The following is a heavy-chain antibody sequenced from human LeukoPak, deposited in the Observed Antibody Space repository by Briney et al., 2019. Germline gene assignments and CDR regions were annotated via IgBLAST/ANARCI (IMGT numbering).Heavy chain of an antibody. Sequence: PSETLSLTCTVSGGLISISTYYWGWIRQPPGKGLEWIGSIYYSGTTHYNPSLKSRVTIAVDTSKNQFSLKLISVTAADTAVYYCARVYGSGYDFRGAFDIWGQGTMVTVSS. V-gene: IGHV4-39*07. CDR3: ARVYGSGYDFRGAFDI. CDR1: GGLISISTYY. CDR2: IYYSGTT. J-gene: IGHJ3*02. D-gene: IGHD5-12*01.